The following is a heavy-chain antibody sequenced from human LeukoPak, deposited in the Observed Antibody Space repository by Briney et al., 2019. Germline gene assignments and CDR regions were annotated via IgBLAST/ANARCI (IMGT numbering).Heavy chain of an antibody. V-gene: IGHV4-34*01. J-gene: IGHJ4*02. D-gene: IGHD3-22*01. CDR2: INHSGST. CDR1: GGSFSGYY. Sequence: SETLSLTCAVYGGSFSGYYWSWIRQPPGKGLEWIGEINHSGSTNYNPSLKSRVTISVDTSKNQFSLKLSSVTAADTAVYYCARDHYYDSSGYYAALDYWGQGTLVTVSS. CDR3: ARDHYYDSSGYYAALDY.